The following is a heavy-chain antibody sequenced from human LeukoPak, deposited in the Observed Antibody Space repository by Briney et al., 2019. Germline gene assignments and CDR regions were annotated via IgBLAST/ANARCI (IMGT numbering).Heavy chain of an antibody. CDR2: IYHSGST. Sequence: SETLSLPCTVSGYSISSGYYWGWIRQPPGKGLEWIGSIYHSGSTFYIPSPKSRVTLSVDTSKNQFPLKLTSLTAADTAVYYCARVVTNRFDPWGQGTLVTVSS. D-gene: IGHD2-21*02. J-gene: IGHJ5*02. V-gene: IGHV4-38-2*02. CDR3: ARVVTNRFDP. CDR1: GYSISSGYY.